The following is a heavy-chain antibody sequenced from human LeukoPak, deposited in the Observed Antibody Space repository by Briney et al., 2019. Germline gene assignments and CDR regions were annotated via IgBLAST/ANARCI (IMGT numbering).Heavy chain of an antibody. CDR3: ARDRSPRY. Sequence: GGSLRLSCAASGFTLSHHNMNWVRQAPGKGLEWVANINEDGSEKYYVDSVKGRFTISRDNAKSSLYLRMNSLRAEDTAVYYCARDRSPRYWGQGTLVTVSS. J-gene: IGHJ4*02. CDR2: INEDGSEK. V-gene: IGHV3-7*01. D-gene: IGHD2-15*01. CDR1: GFTLSHHN.